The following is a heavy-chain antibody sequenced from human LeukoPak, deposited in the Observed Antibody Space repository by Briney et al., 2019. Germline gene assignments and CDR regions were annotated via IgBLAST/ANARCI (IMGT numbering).Heavy chain of an antibody. V-gene: IGHV3-74*01. CDR1: GFTFSSHS. CDR2: LKSDGSTT. D-gene: IGHD3-22*01. Sequence: PGGSLRLSCVASGFTFSSHSMHWVRQVPGKGLVWVSRLKSDGSTTSYADSVKGRFTISRDNAKNSLYLQMNSLRAEDTAVYYCARRESGLGGYFGYWGQGTLVTVSS. CDR3: ARRESGLGGYFGY. J-gene: IGHJ4*02.